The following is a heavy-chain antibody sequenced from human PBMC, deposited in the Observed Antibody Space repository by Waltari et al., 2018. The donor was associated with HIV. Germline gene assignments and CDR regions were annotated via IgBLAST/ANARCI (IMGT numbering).Heavy chain of an antibody. V-gene: IGHV4-59*01. CDR2: IYHSWST. Sequence: QVQLQESGPGLVKPSETLSLTCPVSGGSISSYYWSWIRPPPWKGLEGIGYIYHSWSTNNNPSPKIRVTISVDTSKNPFSLKLSSVTAADTAVYYCARDSSEEAIAARPNNYFDDWGQGTLVTVSS. D-gene: IGHD6-6*01. J-gene: IGHJ4*02. CDR3: ARDSSEEAIAARPNNYFDD. CDR1: GGSISSYY.